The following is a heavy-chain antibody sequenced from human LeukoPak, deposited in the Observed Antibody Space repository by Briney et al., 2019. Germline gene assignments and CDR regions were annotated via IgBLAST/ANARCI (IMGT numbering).Heavy chain of an antibody. CDR3: ARAVLGGTIIHHYYYYMDV. J-gene: IGHJ6*03. D-gene: IGHD1-7*01. CDR1: GYTFSDYY. V-gene: IGHV1-2*02. Sequence: ASVKVSCKASGYTFSDYYIHWVRQAPGQGLEWMGWITPNSGGTNYAQKFQGRVTMTRDTSISTASLELRSLRSDDTAVYYCARAVLGGTIIHHYYYYMDVWGKGTTVTVSS. CDR2: ITPNSGGT.